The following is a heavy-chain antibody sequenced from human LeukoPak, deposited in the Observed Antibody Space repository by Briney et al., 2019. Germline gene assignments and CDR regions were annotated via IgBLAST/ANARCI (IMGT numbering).Heavy chain of an antibody. J-gene: IGHJ4*02. CDR1: GSPFSTYW. CDR2: IQPDGGVR. D-gene: IGHD4-17*01. Sequence: GGSLRLSCAASGSPFSTYWMSWVRQGPGKGLEWVASIQPDGGVRHYVDSVKGRFTISRDNAKNSLFLQMNSLRVEDTAVYYCARLFGGVTTFDYWGQGTLVTVSS. V-gene: IGHV3-7*01. CDR3: ARLFGGVTTFDY.